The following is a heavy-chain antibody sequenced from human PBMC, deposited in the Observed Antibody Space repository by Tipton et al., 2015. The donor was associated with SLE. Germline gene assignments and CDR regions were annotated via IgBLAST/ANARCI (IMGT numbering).Heavy chain of an antibody. CDR1: GGSISSSSYF. CDR2: ITHSENT. D-gene: IGHD3-9*01. V-gene: IGHV4-39*07. J-gene: IGHJ3*02. CDR3: ARGRTYYDILTGSDAFDI. Sequence: TLSLTCTVSGGSISSSSYFWGWIRQPPGKGLEWIGEITHSENTKYSPSLKSRVSMTIDTSKNQFSLKLSSVTAADTAVYYCARGRTYYDILTGSDAFDIWGQGTMVTVSS.